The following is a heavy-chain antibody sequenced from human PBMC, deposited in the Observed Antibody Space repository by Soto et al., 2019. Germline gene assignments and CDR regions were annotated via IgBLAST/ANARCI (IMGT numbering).Heavy chain of an antibody. D-gene: IGHD3-16*01. CDR1: GYRFTSYG. Sequence: QAQLVQSGAEVKNPGASVKVSCTASGYRFTSYGIGWVRQAPGQGLEWMGWINAYNGNTNYAQNLQGRVTMTTDTSTSTAYMELRSLRSNDPAVYYCAMVDVYVTPSPQDVWGQGTTVIVSS. V-gene: IGHV1-18*01. J-gene: IGHJ6*02. CDR3: AMVDVYVTPSPQDV. CDR2: INAYNGNT.